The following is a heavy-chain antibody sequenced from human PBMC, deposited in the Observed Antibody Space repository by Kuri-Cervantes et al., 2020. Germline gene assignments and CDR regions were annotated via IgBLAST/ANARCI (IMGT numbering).Heavy chain of an antibody. V-gene: IGHV4-59*01. D-gene: IGHD6-19*01. Sequence: GSLRLSCTVSGGSISSYYWSWIRQPPGKGLEWIGYIYYSGSTNYNPSLKSRVTISVDTSKNQFSLKLSSVTAADTAVYYCARAAGIAVAGPPYCYYYGMDVWGQGTTVTVSS. J-gene: IGHJ6*02. CDR2: IYYSGST. CDR3: ARAAGIAVAGPPYCYYYGMDV. CDR1: GGSISSYY.